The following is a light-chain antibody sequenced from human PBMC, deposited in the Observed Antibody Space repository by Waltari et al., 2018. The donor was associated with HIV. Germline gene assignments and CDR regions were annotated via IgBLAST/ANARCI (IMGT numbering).Light chain of an antibody. V-gene: IGKV3-15*01. CDR2: DAS. Sequence: EIVMTQSPAPLSVSPGERATLSCRASQSVGSNFAWYQQKPGQAPRLLNSDASSRATGIPARFTGGGSGTECTLTISGLQSGDVAHYYCQQYESWITFGQGTRLDIK. CDR1: QSVGSN. CDR3: QQYESWIT. J-gene: IGKJ5*01.